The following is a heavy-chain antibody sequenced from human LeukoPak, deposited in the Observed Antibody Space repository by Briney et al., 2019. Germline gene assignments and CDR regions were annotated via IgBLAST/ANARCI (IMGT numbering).Heavy chain of an antibody. V-gene: IGHV4-4*02. CDR2: IYHSGST. D-gene: IGHD3-16*01. CDR1: GDSISSTNW. CDR3: ARKDFGGARAIDY. J-gene: IGHJ4*02. Sequence: PSGTLSLTCAVSGDSISSTNWWSWVRQPPGKGLEWIGEIYHSGSTNYNPSLKSRVTISVDKSKDQFSLKLSSVTAADTAFYYCARKDFGGARAIDYWGQGTLATVSS.